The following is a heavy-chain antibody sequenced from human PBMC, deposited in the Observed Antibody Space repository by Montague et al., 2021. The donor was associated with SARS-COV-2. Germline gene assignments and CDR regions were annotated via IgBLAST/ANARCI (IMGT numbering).Heavy chain of an antibody. J-gene: IGHJ4*02. Sequence: CAISGDSVTGNTAAGDGSRQSPSNGLEGRGRTYYRSKWYYDYAVSVKSRMTISPDTSKNQFSLQLSSVTPEDRAVYYCARDPRYSLSWSFDYWGQGTLVTVSS. CDR3: ARDPRYSLSWSFDY. CDR2: TYYRSKWYY. D-gene: IGHD6-13*01. CDR1: GDSVTGNTAA. V-gene: IGHV6-1*01.